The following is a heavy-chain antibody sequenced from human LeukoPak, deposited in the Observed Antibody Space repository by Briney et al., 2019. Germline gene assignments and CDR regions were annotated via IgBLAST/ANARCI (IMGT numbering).Heavy chain of an antibody. CDR2: IYPGDSDT. D-gene: IGHD1-7*01. Sequence: GASLQISCKGSGSRFTSYWIGWVRPLPGKGLEWMGIIYPGDSDTRYSPSFQGQVTLSADKSISTAYLQWSSLKASDTAMYYCARPGITGTTGPLGYWGQGTLVTVSS. V-gene: IGHV5-51*01. J-gene: IGHJ4*02. CDR3: ARPGITGTTGPLGY. CDR1: GSRFTSYW.